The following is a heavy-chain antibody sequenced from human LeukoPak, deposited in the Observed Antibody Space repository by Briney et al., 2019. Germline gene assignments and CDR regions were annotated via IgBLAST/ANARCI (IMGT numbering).Heavy chain of an antibody. Sequence: SETLSLTCTVSGGSISNYYWSWIRQPAGKGLEWIGRIYTSGITNYNPSLKSRVTMSVDKSKKQFSLKLSSVTAADTAVYYCARDRVGATVDVFDIWGQGTMVTVSS. J-gene: IGHJ3*02. V-gene: IGHV4-4*07. CDR2: IYTSGIT. CDR1: GGSISNYY. D-gene: IGHD1-26*01. CDR3: ARDRVGATVDVFDI.